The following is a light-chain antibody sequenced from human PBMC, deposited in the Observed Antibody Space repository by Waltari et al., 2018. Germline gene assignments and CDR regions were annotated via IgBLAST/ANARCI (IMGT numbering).Light chain of an antibody. J-gene: IGKJ1*01. Sequence: DIVMTQSPDSLAVSPGERATINCKSSLSILYSSRNQNDLDWYRQKPGQPPKVLIAWASTRESGVPDRFSGSGSGTDFTLAISNLQAEDVAVYYCQQYYSIGGTFGQGTRVDIK. CDR1: LSILYSSRNQND. V-gene: IGKV4-1*01. CDR3: QQYYSIGGT. CDR2: WAS.